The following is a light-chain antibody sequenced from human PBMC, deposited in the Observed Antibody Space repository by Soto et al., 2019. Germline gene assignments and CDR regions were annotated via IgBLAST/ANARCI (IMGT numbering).Light chain of an antibody. Sequence: DIQMTQSPSSLSASVGDRVTITCRASQSISTFLNWYQQSTGKAPRLLIYDASTLHSGVPSRFSGSGSGTHFTLTISSLRPEDVATYYCQHSYNTPWTFGQGTKVDIK. V-gene: IGKV1-39*01. CDR1: QSISTF. J-gene: IGKJ1*01. CDR2: DAS. CDR3: QHSYNTPWT.